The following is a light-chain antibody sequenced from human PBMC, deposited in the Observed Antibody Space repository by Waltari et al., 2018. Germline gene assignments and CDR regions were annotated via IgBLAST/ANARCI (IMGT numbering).Light chain of an antibody. V-gene: IGKV1-39*01. J-gene: IGKJ4*01. CDR3: QQTSGAPIT. Sequence: DIQMTQSPSSLSASVGDRVTITCRASQNIFNYVYWYQQKPGKAPRLLIPGASSLQGGVPSRFSGSGFGTDFTLTIGGLQPEDSATYYCQQTSGAPITFGRGTKVEIK. CDR1: QNIFNY. CDR2: GAS.